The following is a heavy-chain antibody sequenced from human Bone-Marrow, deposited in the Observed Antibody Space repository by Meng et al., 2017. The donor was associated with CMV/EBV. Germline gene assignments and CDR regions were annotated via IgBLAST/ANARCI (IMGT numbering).Heavy chain of an antibody. CDR3: AKGSGGGWSGYYTGFAY. J-gene: IGHJ4*02. CDR1: GFTFDDYT. Sequence: GESLKISCAASGFTFDDYTMHWVRQAPGKGLEWVSLISWDGGSTYYADSVKGRFTISRDNSKNSLYLQMNSLRTEDTALYYCAKGSGGGWSGYYTGFAYWGQGKRVNGAS. CDR2: ISWDGGST. D-gene: IGHD3-3*01. V-gene: IGHV3-43*01.